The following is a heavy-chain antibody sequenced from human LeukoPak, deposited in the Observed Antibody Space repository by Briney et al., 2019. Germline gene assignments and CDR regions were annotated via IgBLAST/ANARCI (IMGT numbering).Heavy chain of an antibody. CDR2: IRYDGSNK. D-gene: IGHD3-10*01. CDR1: GFTFSSYD. Sequence: GGSLRLSCAASGFTFSSYDMHWVRQAPGKGVEWGAFIRYDGSNKYYADSVKGRFTISRDNSKNTLYLQMTSLRAEDTTVYYCAKVWKYYYGSGSYYDYYSGMDVWGQGTTVTVSS. V-gene: IGHV3-30*02. J-gene: IGHJ6*02. CDR3: AKVWKYYYGSGSYYDYYSGMDV.